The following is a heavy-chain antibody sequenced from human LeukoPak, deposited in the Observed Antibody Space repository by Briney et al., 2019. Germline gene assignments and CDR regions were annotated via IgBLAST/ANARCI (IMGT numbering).Heavy chain of an antibody. Sequence: PGGSLRLSCVASGFTFSSFWMHWVRQVPGKGLMWVSRVQPDGRRTDYADSVKGRFTISRDNAKHTLYLQMNSLRADDTAVYYCVRGDPSFLGFPHWGQGTLVTVSS. CDR3: VRGDPSFLGFPH. D-gene: IGHD3-3*01. V-gene: IGHV3-74*01. CDR2: VQPDGRRT. CDR1: GFTFSSFW. J-gene: IGHJ4*02.